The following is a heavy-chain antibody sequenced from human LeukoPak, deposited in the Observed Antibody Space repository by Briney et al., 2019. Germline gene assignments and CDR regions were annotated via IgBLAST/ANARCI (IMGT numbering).Heavy chain of an antibody. CDR3: ARDYYDILTGYYGDAFDI. D-gene: IGHD3-9*01. J-gene: IGHJ3*02. CDR2: ISSSSSYT. Sequence: PGGSLRLSCAASGFTFSDYYMSWIRQAPGKGLEWVSYISSSSSYTNYAGSVKGRFTISRDNAKNSLYLQMNSLRAEDTAVYYCARDYYDILTGYYGDAFDIWGQGTMVTVSS. V-gene: IGHV3-11*05. CDR1: GFTFSDYY.